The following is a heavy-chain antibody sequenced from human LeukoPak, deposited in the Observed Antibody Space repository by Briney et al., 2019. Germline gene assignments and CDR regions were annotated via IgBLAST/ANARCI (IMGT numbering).Heavy chain of an antibody. J-gene: IGHJ4*02. CDR3: ARLEGLTTYVSGYFDY. D-gene: IGHD4-17*01. Sequence: PSETLSLTCTVSGGSISSYYWCWIRQPPGKGLEWIGYIYTSGSTNYNPSLKSRVTISVDTSKNQFSLKLSSVTAADTAVYYCARLEGLTTYVSGYFDYWGQGTLVTVSS. CDR1: GGSISSYY. V-gene: IGHV4-4*09. CDR2: IYTSGST.